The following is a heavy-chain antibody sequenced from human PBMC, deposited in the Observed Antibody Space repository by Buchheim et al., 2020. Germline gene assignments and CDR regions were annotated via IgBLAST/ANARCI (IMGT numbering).Heavy chain of an antibody. CDR1: GYTFTGYY. J-gene: IGHJ3*02. Sequence: QVQLVQSGAEVKKPGASVKVSCKASGYTFTGYYMHWVRQAPGQGLEWMGRIIPILGIANYAQKFQGRVTITADKSTSTAYMELSSLRSEDTAVYYCARGVVGAVRLDAFDIWGQGT. V-gene: IGHV1-69*09. CDR2: IIPILGIA. CDR3: ARGVVGAVRLDAFDI. D-gene: IGHD1-26*01.